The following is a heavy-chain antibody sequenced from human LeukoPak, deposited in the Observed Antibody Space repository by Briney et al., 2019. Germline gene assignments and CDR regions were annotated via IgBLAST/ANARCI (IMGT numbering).Heavy chain of an antibody. J-gene: IGHJ4*02. CDR2: IVVGSGNT. CDR1: GFTFTSSA. V-gene: IGHV1-58*01. Sequence: ASVKVSCTASGFTFTSSAVQWVRQARGQRLEWIGWIVVGSGNTNYAQKFQERVTITRDMSTSTAYMELSSLRSEDTAVYYCARSQNYYGSGDYWSPGTLVTVSS. D-gene: IGHD3-10*01. CDR3: ARSQNYYGSGDY.